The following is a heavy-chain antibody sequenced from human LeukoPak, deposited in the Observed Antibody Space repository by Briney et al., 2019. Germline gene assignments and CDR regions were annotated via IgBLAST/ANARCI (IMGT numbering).Heavy chain of an antibody. Sequence: KSSETLSLTCTVSGGSINSYYWSWMRPPAGKGLEWIGRIYTSGSTNYNPSLKSRVTMSVDTSKNQFSLKLSSVTAADTAVYYCARFNGVRGVKDYYYMDVWGKGTTVTISS. CDR2: IYTSGST. CDR1: GGSINSYY. D-gene: IGHD3-10*01. J-gene: IGHJ6*03. CDR3: ARFNGVRGVKDYYYMDV. V-gene: IGHV4-4*07.